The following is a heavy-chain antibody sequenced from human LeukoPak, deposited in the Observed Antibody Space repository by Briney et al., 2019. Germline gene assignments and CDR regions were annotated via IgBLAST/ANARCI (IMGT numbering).Heavy chain of an antibody. CDR3: ARDPDYDFWSVYYYYYMDV. Sequence: ASVKVSCKASGYTFTSYGISWVRQAPGQGLEWMGWISAYNGNTNYAQKLQGRVTMTTDTSTSTAYMELRSLRSDDTAVYYCARDPDYDFWSVYYYYYMDVWGKGTTVTVSS. J-gene: IGHJ6*03. V-gene: IGHV1-18*01. CDR2: ISAYNGNT. CDR1: GYTFTSYG. D-gene: IGHD3-3*01.